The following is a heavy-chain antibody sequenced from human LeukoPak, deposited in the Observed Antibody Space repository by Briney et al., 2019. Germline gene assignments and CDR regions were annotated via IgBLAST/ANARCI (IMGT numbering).Heavy chain of an antibody. J-gene: IGHJ4*02. D-gene: IGHD3-3*01. V-gene: IGHV1-69*01. CDR3: AREGTIFGVVKSFDY. CDR1: AGTFSSYA. CDR2: TIPIFGTA. Sequence: SVKVSCKAYAGTFSSYAISWVRQAPGQGLEWMGGTIPIFGTANYAQKFQGRGTITAGESTSTAYMELSSLRSEDTAVYYCAREGTIFGVVKSFDYWGQGTLVTVSS.